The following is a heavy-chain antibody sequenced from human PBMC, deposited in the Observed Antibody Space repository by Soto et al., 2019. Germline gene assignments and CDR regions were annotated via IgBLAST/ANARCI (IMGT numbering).Heavy chain of an antibody. Sequence: SETLSLTCPFSGGSISSYYWSWIRQPPGKGLEWIGYIYYSGSTNYNPSLKSRVTISVDTSKNQFSLKLSSVTAADTAVYYCARLAAAIGAFDIWGQGTMVTVSS. CDR2: IYYSGST. CDR3: ARLAAAIGAFDI. D-gene: IGHD6-13*01. V-gene: IGHV4-59*01. J-gene: IGHJ3*02. CDR1: GGSISSYY.